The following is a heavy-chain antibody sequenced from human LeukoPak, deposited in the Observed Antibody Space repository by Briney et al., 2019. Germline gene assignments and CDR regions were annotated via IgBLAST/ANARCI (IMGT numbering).Heavy chain of an antibody. J-gene: IGHJ4*02. CDR1: GGTFSSYA. Sequence: SVKVSCKASGGTFSSYAISWVRQAPGQGLEWVGGIIPIFGTANYAQKFQGRVTITTDESTSTAYMELSSLRSEDTAVYYCARGDDSSGYYFDYWGQGTLVTVSS. CDR3: ARGDDSSGYYFDY. V-gene: IGHV1-69*05. CDR2: IIPIFGTA. D-gene: IGHD3-22*01.